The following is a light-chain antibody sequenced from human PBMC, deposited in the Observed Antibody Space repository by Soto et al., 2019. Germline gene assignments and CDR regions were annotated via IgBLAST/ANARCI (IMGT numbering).Light chain of an antibody. Sequence: EIVLTQSPGTLSLSPGERATLSCRASQSVSNNYLAWYQQKPGQAPRLLIYCASNRATGIPDRFSGSGSGTEFTLTISRLEPEDFAVYYCQQYGRSGTFGQGTKVEIK. CDR3: QQYGRSGT. CDR1: QSVSNNY. J-gene: IGKJ1*01. V-gene: IGKV3-20*01. CDR2: CAS.